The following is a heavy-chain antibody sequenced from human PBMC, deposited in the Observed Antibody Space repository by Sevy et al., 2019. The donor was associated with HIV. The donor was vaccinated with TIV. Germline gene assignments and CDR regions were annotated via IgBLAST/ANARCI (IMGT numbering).Heavy chain of an antibody. V-gene: IGHV1-2*02. CDR1: GYTFTAYY. CDR3: ARDRASERVYYDDIWGSSSLGH. D-gene: IGHD3-16*01. Sequence: ASVKVSCKASGYTFTAYYMHWVRQAPGQGLEWMGWINPNSGVTDYAQKFQGRVTMTRDTSISTAYMELSRLRSDDTAVYYCARDRASERVYYDDIWGSSSLGHWGQGTLVTVSS. CDR2: INPNSGVT. J-gene: IGHJ4*02.